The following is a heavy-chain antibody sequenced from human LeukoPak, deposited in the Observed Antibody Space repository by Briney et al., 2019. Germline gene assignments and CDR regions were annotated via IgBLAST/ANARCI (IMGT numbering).Heavy chain of an antibody. CDR3: ARGSRPYYYDACGYY. D-gene: IGHD3-22*01. J-gene: IGHJ4*02. CDR2: ISNAVSFI. CDR1: HFSFSDYH. V-gene: IGHV3-11*04. Sequence: RLSCEGNHFSFSDYHMYWIPQNTGRGLELISCISNAVSFIKYADSVQGRFTISRDNAKKSVHLQMDSLRVEDTAVYYCARGSRPYYYDACGYYWGQGTLVTVSS.